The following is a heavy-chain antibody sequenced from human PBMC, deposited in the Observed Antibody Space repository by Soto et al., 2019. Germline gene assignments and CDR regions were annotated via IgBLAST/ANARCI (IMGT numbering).Heavy chain of an antibody. Sequence: PSETLSLTCAVYGGSFSGYYWSWIRQPPGKGLEWIGEINHSGSTNYNPSLKSRVTISVDTSKNQFSLKLSSVTAADTAVYYCAKDGDPRGVYCSSTSCYTGRYYYYGMDVWGQGTTVTVSS. CDR3: AKDGDPRGVYCSSTSCYTGRYYYYGMDV. D-gene: IGHD2-2*02. CDR2: INHSGST. CDR1: GGSFSGYY. V-gene: IGHV4-34*01. J-gene: IGHJ6*02.